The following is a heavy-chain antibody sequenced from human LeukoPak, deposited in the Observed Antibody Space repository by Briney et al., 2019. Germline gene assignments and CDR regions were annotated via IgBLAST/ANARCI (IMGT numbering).Heavy chain of an antibody. CDR1: GFTFSSYW. V-gene: IGHV3-7*01. D-gene: IGHD3-22*01. CDR2: IKQDGSEK. Sequence: PGGSLRLSCAASGFTFSSYWMSWVRQAPGKGLEWVANIKQDGSEKYYVDSVKGRFTISRDNAKNSLYLQMNSLRAEDTAVCYCAREAYYYDSSGSFDYWGQGTLVTVSS. J-gene: IGHJ4*02. CDR3: AREAYYYDSSGSFDY.